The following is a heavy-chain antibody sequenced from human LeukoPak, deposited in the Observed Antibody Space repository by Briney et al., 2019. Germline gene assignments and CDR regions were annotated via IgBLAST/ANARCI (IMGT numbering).Heavy chain of an antibody. CDR1: GYTFTSYG. J-gene: IGHJ4*02. CDR3: ARARNSTYYYEEDY. CDR2: IIPIFRTP. D-gene: IGHD3-22*01. Sequence: SVKVSCKASGYTFTSYGISWVRQAPGQGLEWMGGIIPIFRTPNYAQNFQGRVTITADESTSTAYLELSSLRSDDTAVYYCARARNSTYYYEEDYWGQGTLVTVSS. V-gene: IGHV1-69*13.